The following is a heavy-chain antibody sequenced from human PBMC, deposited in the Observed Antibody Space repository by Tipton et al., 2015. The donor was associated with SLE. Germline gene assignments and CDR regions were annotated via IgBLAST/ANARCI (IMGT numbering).Heavy chain of an antibody. D-gene: IGHD2-21*01. CDR1: GGSISSHY. J-gene: IGHJ3*02. CDR2: IYYSGST. Sequence: TLSLTCTVSGGSISSHYWSWIRQPPGKGLEWIGYIYYSGSTNYNPSLKSRVTISVDTSKNQFSLKLSSVTAAVTAVYYCARVNYCGGDCYIDAFDIWGQGTMVTVSS. V-gene: IGHV4-59*11. CDR3: ARVNYCGGDCYIDAFDI.